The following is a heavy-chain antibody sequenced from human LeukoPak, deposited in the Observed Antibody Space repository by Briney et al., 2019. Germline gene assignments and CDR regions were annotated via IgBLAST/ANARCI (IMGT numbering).Heavy chain of an antibody. J-gene: IGHJ4*01. D-gene: IGHD3-10*01. Sequence: GGSLRLSCAASGFTFSTFGMNWVRQAPAKGLEWVAFIQYDDSIEYYADSVKGRFTISRDNSKNTLYLQMNSLRGDDTAVYYCAKDQGVVGSYDYWGHGTLVTVSS. CDR1: GFTFSTFG. V-gene: IGHV3-30*02. CDR3: AKDQGVVGSYDY. CDR2: IQYDDSIE.